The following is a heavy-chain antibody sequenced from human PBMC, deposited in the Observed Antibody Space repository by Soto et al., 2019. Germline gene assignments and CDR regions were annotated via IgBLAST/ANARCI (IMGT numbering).Heavy chain of an antibody. Sequence: QVQLVQSGAEEKKPGASVKVSCKASGYTFTSYAMHWVRQAPGQRLEWLGWINAGNGNTKHSQKFQGRVTITRDTAASTAYMELSSLRSEDTAVYYCARDILFDYWGQGTLVTVSS. CDR3: ARDILFDY. CDR2: INAGNGNT. D-gene: IGHD2-15*01. CDR1: GYTFTSYA. V-gene: IGHV1-3*05. J-gene: IGHJ4*02.